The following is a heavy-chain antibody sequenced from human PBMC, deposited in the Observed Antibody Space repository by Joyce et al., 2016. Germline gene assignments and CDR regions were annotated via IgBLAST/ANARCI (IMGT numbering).Heavy chain of an antibody. CDR1: GFTFSCYY. CDR2: ISHDGSST. J-gene: IGHJ4*02. CDR3: ARDYDFDSGTFYMGYDY. Sequence: EVQLVESVGGLVQPGGSLRLSCAASGFTFSCYYLHWVRQAPGRGLVWVSRISHDGSSTTYADSVKGRFTVSRDNAKNTLYLQMNSLRAEDTAVYYCARDYDFDSGTFYMGYDYWGQGTLVTVSS. D-gene: IGHD3-22*01. V-gene: IGHV3-74*01.